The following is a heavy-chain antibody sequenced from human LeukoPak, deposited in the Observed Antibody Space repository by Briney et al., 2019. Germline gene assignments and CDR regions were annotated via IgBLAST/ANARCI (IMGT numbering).Heavy chain of an antibody. J-gene: IGHJ6*02. CDR2: ISGYNGDT. CDR1: GYSFNNYG. CDR3: AREYYYDTSGYYSAYYNYGMDV. V-gene: IGHV1-18*01. D-gene: IGHD3-22*01. Sequence: GASVNVSCKASGYSFNNYGISWVRQAPGQGLEWMGWISGYNGDTKFAQKFQGRVTITTDKSTTTASMELRSLRSDDTAVYFCAREYYYDTSGYYSAYYNYGMDVWGQGTTVTVSS.